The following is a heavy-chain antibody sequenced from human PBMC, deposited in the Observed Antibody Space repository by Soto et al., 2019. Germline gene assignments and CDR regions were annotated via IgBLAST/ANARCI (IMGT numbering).Heavy chain of an antibody. V-gene: IGHV4-31*03. CDR2: IYYSGST. J-gene: IGHJ4*02. Sequence: SETLSLTCTVSGGSISSGGYYWSWIRQHPGKGLEWIGYIYYSGSTYYNPSLKSRVTISVDTSKNQFSLKLSSVTAADTAVYYCARDPWFGEVSEYWGQGTLVTVSS. D-gene: IGHD3-10*01. CDR1: GGSISSGGYY. CDR3: ARDPWFGEVSEY.